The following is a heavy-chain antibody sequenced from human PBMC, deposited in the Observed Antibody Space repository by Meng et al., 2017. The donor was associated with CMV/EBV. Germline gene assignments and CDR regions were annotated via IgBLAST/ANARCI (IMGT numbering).Heavy chain of an antibody. CDR1: GGSISSYD. Sequence: VTRQESAPGMWKPSVNRSLTCTFSGGSISSYDWSWIRQPAGKGLEWIGRIYTSGSTNYNPSLKSRVTMSVDTSKNQFSLKLSSVTAADTAVYYCARDLMNCSSTSCANWFDPWGQGTLVTVSS. J-gene: IGHJ5*02. D-gene: IGHD2-2*01. CDR2: IYTSGST. CDR3: ARDLMNCSSTSCANWFDP. V-gene: IGHV4-4*07.